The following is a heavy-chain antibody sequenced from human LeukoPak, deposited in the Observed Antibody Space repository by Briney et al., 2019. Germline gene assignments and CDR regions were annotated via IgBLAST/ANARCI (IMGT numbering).Heavy chain of an antibody. V-gene: IGHV3-33*01. J-gene: IGHJ3*02. CDR3: ARGQVVVAAHLI. CDR2: IWYDGSNK. D-gene: IGHD2-15*01. Sequence: GRSLRLSCAASGFTFSSYGMHWVRQAPGKGLEWVAVIWYDGSNKYYADSVKGRFTISRDNSKNTLYLQMNSLRAEDTAVYYCARGQVVVAAHLIWGQGTMVTVSS. CDR1: GFTFSSYG.